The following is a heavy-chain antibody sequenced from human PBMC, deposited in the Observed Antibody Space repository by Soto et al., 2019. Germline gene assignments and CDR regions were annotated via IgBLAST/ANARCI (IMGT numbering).Heavy chain of an antibody. Sequence: GGSLRLSCGASGFRFTGFSMTWVRQAPGKGLEWVSSISASSTYRNYADAMKGRITISRDNANSFLYLELNGLRVEDTAVYFCAREVPDPTTGVPWLDPWRPGTLVTVSS. D-gene: IGHD4-17*01. J-gene: IGHJ5*02. V-gene: IGHV3-21*06. CDR1: GFRFTGFS. CDR2: ISASSTYR. CDR3: AREVPDPTTGVPWLDP.